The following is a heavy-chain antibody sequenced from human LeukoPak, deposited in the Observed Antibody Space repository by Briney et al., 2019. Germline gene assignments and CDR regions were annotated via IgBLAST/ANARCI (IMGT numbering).Heavy chain of an antibody. CDR3: ARDLSSSSWASYYYYGMDV. Sequence: KSGGSLRLSCAASGFTFSSYSMNWVRQAPGKGLEWVSSISSSSSYIYYADSVKGRFTISRNNAKNSLYLQMNSLRAEDTAVYYCARDLSSSSWASYYYYGMDVWGQGTTVTVSS. CDR1: GFTFSSYS. CDR2: ISSSSSYI. D-gene: IGHD6-13*01. J-gene: IGHJ6*02. V-gene: IGHV3-21*01.